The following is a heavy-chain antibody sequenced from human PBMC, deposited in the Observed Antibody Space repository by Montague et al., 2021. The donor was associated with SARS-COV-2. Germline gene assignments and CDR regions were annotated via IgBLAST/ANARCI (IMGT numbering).Heavy chain of an antibody. CDR2: IYYSGST. Sequence: SETLSLTCTVSGGSVSSGGYYWSWIRQPPGKGLEWIGHIYYSGSTNYNPSLKSRVTISLDTSQNQFSLKLTSVTAADTAVYYCARVSLAAAATRSDYWGQGTLVTVSS. CDR1: GGSVSSGGYY. CDR3: ARVSLAAAATRSDY. J-gene: IGHJ4*02. D-gene: IGHD6-13*01. V-gene: IGHV4-61*08.